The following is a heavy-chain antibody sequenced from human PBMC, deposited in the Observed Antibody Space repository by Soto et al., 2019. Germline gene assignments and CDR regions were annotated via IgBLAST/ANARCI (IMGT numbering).Heavy chain of an antibody. CDR1: GGSFSGYY. CDR2: INHSGST. Sequence: NPSETLSLTCAVYGGSFSGYYWSWIRQPPGKGLEWIGEINHSGSTNYNPSLKSRVTISVDTSKNQFSLKLSSVTAADTAVYYCARGLRSDGYNWFDPWGQGTLVTVSS. V-gene: IGHV4-34*01. J-gene: IGHJ5*02. CDR3: ARGLRSDGYNWFDP. D-gene: IGHD3-3*01.